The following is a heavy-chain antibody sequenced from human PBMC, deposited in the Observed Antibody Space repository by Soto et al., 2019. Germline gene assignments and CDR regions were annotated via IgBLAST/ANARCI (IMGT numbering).Heavy chain of an antibody. CDR2: INPSGGST. CDR1: GYTFTSYY. Sequence: ASVKVSCKASGYTFTSYYMHWVRQAPGQGLEWMGIINPSGGSTSYAQKFQDRVTMTRDTSTSTVYMELSSLRSEDTAVYYCARVSFYGFLEHGPRGYWGPGTLVTVFS. V-gene: IGHV1-46*01. D-gene: IGHD3-3*01. J-gene: IGHJ4*02. CDR3: ARVSFYGFLEHGPRGY.